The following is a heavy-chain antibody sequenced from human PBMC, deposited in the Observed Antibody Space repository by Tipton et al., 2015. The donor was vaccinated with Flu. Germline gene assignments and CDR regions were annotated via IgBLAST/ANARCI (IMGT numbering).Heavy chain of an antibody. CDR1: GGSISSHY. J-gene: IGHJ4*02. CDR2: VHGTGST. V-gene: IGHV4-4*07. CDR3: AREVPGDGYIPY. D-gene: IGHD5-24*01. Sequence: TLSLTCTVSGGSISSHYWSWIRQSAGKGLEWIGRVHGTGSTNYNPSLKSRVTVSADTAKNQFSLKMTSVTAADTAVYFCAREVPGDGYIPYWGQGTLVTVSS.